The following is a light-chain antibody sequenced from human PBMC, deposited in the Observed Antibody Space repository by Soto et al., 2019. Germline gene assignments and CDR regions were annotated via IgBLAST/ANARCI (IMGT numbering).Light chain of an antibody. CDR2: DVS. V-gene: IGLV2-14*01. CDR3: SSYTTTTTSCV. CDR1: SNDFGGYNY. Sequence: QSVLTQPASVSGSPVQSITISCTGTSNDFGGYNYVSWYQQYPDKAPTLIIYDVSNRPSGVSTRFSGSKSGNRASLTISGLQAEDEADYYCSSYTTTTTSCVFGTGTKVTVL. J-gene: IGLJ1*01.